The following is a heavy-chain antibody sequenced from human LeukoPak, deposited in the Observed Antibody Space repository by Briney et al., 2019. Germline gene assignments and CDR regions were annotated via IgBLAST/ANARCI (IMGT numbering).Heavy chain of an antibody. CDR3: ARDSYYYGSGSYYPFDY. Sequence: GGSLRLSCAASGFTFSSYAMHWVSQAPGKGLEWVAVISYDGSNKYYADSVKGRFTISRDNSKNTLYLQMNSLRAEDTAVYYCARDSYYYGSGSYYPFDYWGQGTLVTVSS. CDR2: ISYDGSNK. CDR1: GFTFSSYA. D-gene: IGHD3-10*01. V-gene: IGHV3-30-3*01. J-gene: IGHJ4*02.